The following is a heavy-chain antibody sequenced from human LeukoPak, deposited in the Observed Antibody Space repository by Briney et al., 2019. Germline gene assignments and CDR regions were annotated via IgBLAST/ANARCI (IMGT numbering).Heavy chain of an antibody. D-gene: IGHD4-11*01. Sequence: GASVKVSCKASGYTFTSYDINWVRQATGQGLEWMGWMNPNSGNTGYAQKFQGRVTMTRNTSISTAYMELSSLRSEDTAVYYCARGPPYSNYYYYMDVWGKGTTVTVSS. CDR2: MNPNSGNT. CDR3: ARGPPYSNYYYYMDV. CDR1: GYTFTSYD. V-gene: IGHV1-8*01. J-gene: IGHJ6*03.